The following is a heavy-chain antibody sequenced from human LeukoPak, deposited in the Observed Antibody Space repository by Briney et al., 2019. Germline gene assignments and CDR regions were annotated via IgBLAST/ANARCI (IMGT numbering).Heavy chain of an antibody. V-gene: IGHV3-20*04. J-gene: IGHJ4*02. Sequence: QPGGTLRLSCAASGFTFSSYGMSWVRQAPGKGLEWVSGINWNGGSTGYADSVKGRFTISRDNAKNSLYLQMNSLRAEDTALYYCARERDLVVAALGYWGQGTLVTVSS. D-gene: IGHD2-15*01. CDR3: ARERDLVVAALGY. CDR2: INWNGGST. CDR1: GFTFSSYG.